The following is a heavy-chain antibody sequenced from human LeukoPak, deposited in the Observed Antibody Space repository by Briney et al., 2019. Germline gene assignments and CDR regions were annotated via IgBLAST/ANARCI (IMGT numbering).Heavy chain of an antibody. CDR3: VHRILDPTIATRLGHGAFDI. CDR2: FHWDDYK. CDR1: GFSLRTSRGG. V-gene: IGHV2-5*02. J-gene: IGHJ3*02. Sequence: ESGPTLAHPPQPLTLTCTFSGFSLRTSRGGVGWIRQLPGKALEWLGIFHWDDYKAYSPSLKTRLTITKDTTKNQVVLTITNVDPVDTATYYRVHRILDPTIATRLGHGAFDIWGQGTIVSVSS. D-gene: IGHD5-18*01.